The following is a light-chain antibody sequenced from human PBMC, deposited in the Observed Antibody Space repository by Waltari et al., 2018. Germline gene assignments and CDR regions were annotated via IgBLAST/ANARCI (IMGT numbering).Light chain of an antibody. CDR3: QSYDSSLSGWV. CDR1: TPNIGAGYD. Sequence: QSVLTQPPSVSGAPGQRVTISCTGSTPNIGAGYDVHWYQHLQGTAPKLLIYGTSNRPSGVPDRFSGSKSGTSASLAITGLQAEDEADYYCQSYDSSLSGWVFGGGTKLTVL. J-gene: IGLJ2*01. V-gene: IGLV1-40*01. CDR2: GTS.